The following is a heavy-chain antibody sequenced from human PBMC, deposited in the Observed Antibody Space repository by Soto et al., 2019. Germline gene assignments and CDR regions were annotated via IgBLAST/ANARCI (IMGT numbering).Heavy chain of an antibody. CDR1: GDSIRNSGHY. D-gene: IGHD6-19*01. CDR3: ARPATVAPPDAFQV. V-gene: IGHV4-39*01. CDR2: VYYSGTS. Sequence: QVHLQESGPRLVEPSETLSLTCSVSGDSIRNSGHYWGWVRQPPGKGLEWIGSVYYSGTSCRKPSLKSRLTMSIDTSKNQYSLRLTSVTAADTAIYYCARPATVAPPDAFQVWSQGTLVTVSS. J-gene: IGHJ3*01.